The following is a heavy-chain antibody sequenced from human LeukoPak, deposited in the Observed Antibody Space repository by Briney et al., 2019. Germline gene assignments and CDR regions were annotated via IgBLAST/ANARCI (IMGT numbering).Heavy chain of an antibody. V-gene: IGHV4-59*01. CDR3: ARGRSNYYGMDV. CDR2: IYYNGST. D-gene: IGHD1-26*01. Sequence: SETLSLTCSVSDGSINSYYWNWIRRPPGKGLEWIGYIYYNGSTNYSPSLKSRVTMSVDTSKNLFSLKVSSVTAADTAVYYCARGRSNYYGMDVWGQGTTVTVSS. CDR1: DGSINSYY. J-gene: IGHJ6*02.